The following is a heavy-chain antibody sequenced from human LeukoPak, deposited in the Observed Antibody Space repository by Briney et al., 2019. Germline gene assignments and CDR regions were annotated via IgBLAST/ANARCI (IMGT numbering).Heavy chain of an antibody. CDR3: ARPRIPTVGSGLDS. D-gene: IGHD3-10*01. Sequence: PSETLSLTCAVSGGSISSGGYSWSWIRQPPGKGLEWIGYIYHSGSTYYNPSLKSRVTISVDTSKNQFSLKLSSVTAADTAVYYCARPRIPTVGSGLDSWGQGSLVTVSS. V-gene: IGHV4-30-2*01. CDR2: IYHSGST. CDR1: GGSISSGGYS. J-gene: IGHJ4*02.